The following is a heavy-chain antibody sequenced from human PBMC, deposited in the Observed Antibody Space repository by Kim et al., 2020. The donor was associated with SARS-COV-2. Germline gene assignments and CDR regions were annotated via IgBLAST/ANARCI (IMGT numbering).Heavy chain of an antibody. Sequence: ASVKVSCKASGYTFTGYYMHWVRQAPGQGLEWMGWINPNSGGTNYAQKFQGRVTMTRDTSISTAYMELSRLRSDDTAVYYCARSAPVFYGDYAPDAFDIWGQGTMVTVSS. CDR2: INPNSGGT. J-gene: IGHJ3*02. CDR1: GYTFTGYY. D-gene: IGHD4-17*01. V-gene: IGHV1-2*02. CDR3: ARSAPVFYGDYAPDAFDI.